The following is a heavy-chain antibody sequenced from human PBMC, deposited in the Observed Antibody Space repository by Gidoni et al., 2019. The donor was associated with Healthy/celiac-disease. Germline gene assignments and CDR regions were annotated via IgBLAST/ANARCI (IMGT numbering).Heavy chain of an antibody. CDR2: ISSNGGST. CDR1: GFTFSSYA. CDR3: AILGEGGDPVFDY. J-gene: IGHJ4*02. D-gene: IGHD1-26*01. V-gene: IGHV3-64D*06. Sequence: EVQLVESGGGLVQPGGSLRLPCSASGFTFSSYAMHWVRQAPGKGLEYVSAISSNGGSTYYADSVKGRFTISRDNSKNTLYLQMSSLRAEDTAVYYCAILGEGGDPVFDYWGQGTLVTVSS.